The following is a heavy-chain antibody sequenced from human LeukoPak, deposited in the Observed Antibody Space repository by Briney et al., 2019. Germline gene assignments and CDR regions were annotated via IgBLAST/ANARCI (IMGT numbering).Heavy chain of an antibody. CDR3: TRGAPSYYYDSSGSRRDFDN. CDR2: INPNSGGT. J-gene: IGHJ4*02. CDR1: GYTFTACY. V-gene: IGHV1-2*02. Sequence: ASVKVSCKASGYTFTACYMHWVRQAPGQGLEWMGWINPNSGGTNYVQKFQGRVTMTRDTSISTTYMELSRLISDDTAVYYCTRGAPSYYYDSSGSRRDFDNWGQGTLVTVSS. D-gene: IGHD3-22*01.